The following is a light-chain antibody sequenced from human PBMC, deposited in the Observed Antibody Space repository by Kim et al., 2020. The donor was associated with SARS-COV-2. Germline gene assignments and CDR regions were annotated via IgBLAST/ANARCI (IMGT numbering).Light chain of an antibody. CDR1: ESVSDY. CDR2: DAS. J-gene: IGKJ4*01. V-gene: IGKV3-11*01. CDR3: QQRSNWPLT. Sequence: EIVLTQSPATLSLSPGEKATLSCRASESVSDYLAWYQQKPGQAPRLLIRDASYRATGIAARFSASGSGTDFTLTISSLEAEDFAVYYCQQRSNWPLTFGGGTKLEIK.